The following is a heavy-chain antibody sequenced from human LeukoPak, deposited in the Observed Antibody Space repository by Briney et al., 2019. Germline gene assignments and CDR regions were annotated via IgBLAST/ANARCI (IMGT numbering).Heavy chain of an antibody. CDR3: ARRTYCSGGRCYGEYWFDP. D-gene: IGHD2-15*01. J-gene: IGHJ5*02. CDR2: IYYSGST. Sequence: SETLSLTCTVSGGSIRSYYWSWIRQPPAKGLEWIGYIYYSGSTNYNPSLKSRVTISIDTSKNQFSLILNSVTAADTAIYYCARRTYCSGGRCYGEYWFDPWGPGTLVTVSS. V-gene: IGHV4-59*08. CDR1: GGSIRSYY.